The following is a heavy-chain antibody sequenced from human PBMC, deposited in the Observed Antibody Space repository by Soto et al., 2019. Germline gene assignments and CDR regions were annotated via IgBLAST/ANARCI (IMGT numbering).Heavy chain of an antibody. Sequence: QVQLVQSGAEVKRPGASLKVSCKASGYTFTSYGINWVRQAPGQGLEWMGWISPYTGYTNYAQELQGRVTMTADTATSTAYMELRSLRSDDTAVYYCAREKGKAVTGTYYYYGMDVWGQGTTVTVSS. CDR3: AREKGKAVTGTYYYYGMDV. V-gene: IGHV1-18*04. J-gene: IGHJ6*02. CDR2: ISPYTGYT. D-gene: IGHD6-19*01. CDR1: GYTFTSYG.